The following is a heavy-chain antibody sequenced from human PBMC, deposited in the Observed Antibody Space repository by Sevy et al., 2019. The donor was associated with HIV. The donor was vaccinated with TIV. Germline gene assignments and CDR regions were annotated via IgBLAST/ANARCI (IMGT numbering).Heavy chain of an antibody. D-gene: IGHD1-1*01. J-gene: IGHJ4*02. V-gene: IGHV3-23*01. CDR2: ISRKSLGT. CDR3: AKEGNNSPDKFDS. Sequence: GGSLRLSCAASGFTFNKFAMSWVRQAPGKGLEWVSAISRKSLGTYYADSVKGRFSISRDDSKNMLYLQMSNLRGDDTAVYYCAKEGNNSPDKFDSWGQGTLVTVSS. CDR1: GFTFNKFA.